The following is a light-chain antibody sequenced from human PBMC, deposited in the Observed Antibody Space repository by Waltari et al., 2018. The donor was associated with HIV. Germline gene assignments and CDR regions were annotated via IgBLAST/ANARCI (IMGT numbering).Light chain of an antibody. Sequence: QSALTQPASVSGSPGQSNTIPCTGTSSDVGGSNFVSGYQQHPGKAPKLMIYEVSNRPSGVSNRFSGSKSGNTASLTISGLQAEDESDYYCSSYTSSRTSHVFGTGTKVTVL. V-gene: IGLV2-14*01. CDR2: EVS. CDR3: SSYTSSRTSHV. J-gene: IGLJ1*01. CDR1: SSDVGGSNF.